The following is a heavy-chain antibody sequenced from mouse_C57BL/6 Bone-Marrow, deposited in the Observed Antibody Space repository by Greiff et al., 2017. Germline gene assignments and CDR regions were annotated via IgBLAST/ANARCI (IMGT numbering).Heavy chain of an antibody. Sequence: EVKLMESGGGLVKPGGSLKLSCAASGFTFSDYGMHWVRQAPEKGLEWVAYLSSGSSTIYYADTVKGRFTISRDNAKNTLFLQMTSLRAEDTAMYYGARTRLRGPCDYWGQGTTLTGSS. CDR3: ARTRLRGPCDY. CDR1: GFTFSDYG. J-gene: IGHJ2*01. V-gene: IGHV5-17*01. D-gene: IGHD2-2*01. CDR2: LSSGSSTI.